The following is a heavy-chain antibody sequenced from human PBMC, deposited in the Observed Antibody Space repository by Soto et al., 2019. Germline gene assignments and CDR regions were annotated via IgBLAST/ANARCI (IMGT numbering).Heavy chain of an antibody. V-gene: IGHV4-59*08. D-gene: IGHD2-21*02. CDR2: IYYSGST. Sequence: SETLSLTCTVSGGSISSYYWSWIRQPPGKELEWIGYIYYSGSTNYNPSLKSRVTISVDTSKNQFSLKLSSVTAADTAVYYCASTEVTAIDYWGQGTLVTVSS. CDR3: ASTEVTAIDY. CDR1: GGSISSYY. J-gene: IGHJ4*02.